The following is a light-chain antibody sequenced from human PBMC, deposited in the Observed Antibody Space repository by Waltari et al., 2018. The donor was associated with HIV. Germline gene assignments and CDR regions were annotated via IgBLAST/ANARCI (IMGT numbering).Light chain of an antibody. V-gene: IGLV2-14*03. Sequence: QSALTQPASVSGSPGQSITLSDTGTTSAVGGSNSSSLYQQHPAKAPKLVILDVSNRPSGVSNRFSGSKSGNTASLTISGLQAEDEAYYYCSSYTNSDTVVFGGGTKVTVL. CDR1: TSAVGGSNS. CDR2: DVS. CDR3: SSYTNSDTVV. J-gene: IGLJ2*01.